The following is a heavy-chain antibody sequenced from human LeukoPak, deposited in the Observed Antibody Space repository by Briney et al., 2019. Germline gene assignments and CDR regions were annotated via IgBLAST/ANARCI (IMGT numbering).Heavy chain of an antibody. Sequence: PGGSLRLSCAASGFTFSXXWMNWARXAPGKGLEWVASINHNGNVNYYVDSVKGRFTISRDNAKNSLYLQMSNLRAEDTAVNFCARGGGLDVWGQGATVTVSS. V-gene: IGHV3-7*03. CDR3: ARGGGLDV. CDR1: GFTFSXXW. CDR2: INHNGNVN. J-gene: IGHJ6*02. D-gene: IGHD3-16*01.